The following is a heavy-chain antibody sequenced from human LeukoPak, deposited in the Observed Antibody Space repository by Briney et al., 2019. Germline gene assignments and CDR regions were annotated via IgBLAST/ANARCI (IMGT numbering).Heavy chain of an antibody. CDR2: IKQDGSEK. V-gene: IGHV3-7*03. CDR1: GFTFSSYW. Sequence: GGSLRLSCAASGFTFSSYWMSWVRQAPGKGLEWVANIKQDGSEKYYVDSVKGRSTISRDNAKNSLYLQMNSLRAEDTAVYYCARDFRYCSSTSCYEGYYFDYWGQGTLVTVSS. J-gene: IGHJ4*02. D-gene: IGHD2-2*01. CDR3: ARDFRYCSSTSCYEGYYFDY.